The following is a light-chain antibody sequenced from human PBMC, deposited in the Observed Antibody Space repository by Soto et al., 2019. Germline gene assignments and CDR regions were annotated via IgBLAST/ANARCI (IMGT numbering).Light chain of an antibody. V-gene: IGKV3-15*01. J-gene: IGKJ4*01. CDR1: QSLSNN. CDR2: GAS. CDR3: QQYNNLPRGLT. Sequence: EIVMTQSPATLSVSPGERVTLSCRASQSLSNNLAWYQQKPGQAPRLLIYGASTRAAGIPGKFSGSGSGTEFTLTISSLQSEDFAVYYCQQYNNLPRGLTFGGGTKVEIK.